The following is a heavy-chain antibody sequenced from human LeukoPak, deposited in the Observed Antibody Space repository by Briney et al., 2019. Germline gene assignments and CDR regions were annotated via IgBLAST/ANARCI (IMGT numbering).Heavy chain of an antibody. D-gene: IGHD6-19*01. CDR1: GGSISSYY. J-gene: IGHJ3*02. V-gene: IGHV4-59*08. CDR2: IYYSGST. Sequence: SETLSLTCTVSGGSISSYYWSWIRQPPGKGLEWIGYIYYSGSTNYNPSLKSRVTISVDTSKNQFSLKLSSVTAADTAVYYCARHEEYSSGWYSSDAFDIWGQGTMVTVSS. CDR3: ARHEEYSSGWYSSDAFDI.